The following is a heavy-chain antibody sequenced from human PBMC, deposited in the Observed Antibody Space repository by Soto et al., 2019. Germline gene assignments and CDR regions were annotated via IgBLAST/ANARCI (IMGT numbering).Heavy chain of an antibody. CDR1: GFTFNHYA. Sequence: PGGSLRLSCAASGFTFNHYAMSWVRQAPGKGLEWVSIIIANGGTFYADSVKGRFTISRDNSKNTVYLQMSSLRVEDTAIYYCAKDYTVAADPSSVILFAYWRQGALVTVSS. D-gene: IGHD2-15*01. J-gene: IGHJ4*02. CDR3: AKDYTVAADPSSVILFAY. CDR2: IIANGGT. V-gene: IGHV3-23*01.